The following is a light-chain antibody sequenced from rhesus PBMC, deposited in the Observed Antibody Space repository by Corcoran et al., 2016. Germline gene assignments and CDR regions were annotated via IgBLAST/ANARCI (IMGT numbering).Light chain of an antibody. CDR2: EVI. CDR1: SSDIGGSNR. CDR3: SSYAPFNTFT. Sequence: QSAPTQSPSVSGSPGQSVTISCTGTSSDIGGSNRVSWYQLPPGKAPKVLIYEVIKRPSGVSDRFSGSKSGNTASLTISGLQAEDDADYYGSSYAPFNTFTFGSGTRLTVL. J-gene: IGLJ1*01. V-gene: IGLV2-13*03.